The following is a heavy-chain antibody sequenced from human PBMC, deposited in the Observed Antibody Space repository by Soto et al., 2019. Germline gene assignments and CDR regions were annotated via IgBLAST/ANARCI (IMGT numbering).Heavy chain of an antibody. CDR3: ARVTGRYYYGMDV. Sequence: SETLSLTCTVSGGSVSSGNYYWSWIRQPPGKGLEWIGEVNHSGSTNYNPSLKSRVTISVDTSKNQFSLKLSSVTAADTALYYCARVTGRYYYGMDVWGQGTTVTVSS. CDR1: GGSVSSGNYY. J-gene: IGHJ6*02. CDR2: VNHSGST. V-gene: IGHV4-39*07.